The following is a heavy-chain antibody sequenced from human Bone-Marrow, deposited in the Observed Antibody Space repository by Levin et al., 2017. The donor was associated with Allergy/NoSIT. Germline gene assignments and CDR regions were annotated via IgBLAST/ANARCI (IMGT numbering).Heavy chain of an antibody. CDR2: IYYSGST. J-gene: IGHJ4*02. CDR3: ARALNWNYHYYFDY. V-gene: IGHV4-39*07. D-gene: IGHD1-7*01. CDR1: GGSISSSSYY. Sequence: SETLSLTCTVSGGSISSSSYYWGWIRQPPGKGLEWIGSIYYSGSTYYNPSLKSRVTISVDTSKNQFSLKLSSVTAADTAVYYCARALNWNYHYYFDYWGQGTLVTVSS.